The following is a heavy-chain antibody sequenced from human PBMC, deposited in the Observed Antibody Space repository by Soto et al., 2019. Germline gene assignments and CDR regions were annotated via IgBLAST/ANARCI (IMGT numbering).Heavy chain of an antibody. D-gene: IGHD3-3*01. CDR3: ARDDFWGGRTHDF. J-gene: IGHJ4*02. CDR2: VYFSGDT. CDR1: GGSFRNYY. V-gene: IGHV4-4*07. Sequence: SETLSLTCAVYGGSFRNYYWSWTRQPAGKTLEWIGRVYFSGDTNYNPSLKSRGTVSVDTSKNQFSLRLSSVTAADTAVYYCARDDFWGGRTHDFWGQGTQVTVS.